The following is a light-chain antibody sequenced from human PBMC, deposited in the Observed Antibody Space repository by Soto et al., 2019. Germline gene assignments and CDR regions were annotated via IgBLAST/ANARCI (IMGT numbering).Light chain of an antibody. CDR1: QSVSSY. CDR3: QQRRNWPLT. CDR2: DTS. Sequence: EIVLTQSPATLSLSPGERATLSCRASQSVSSYLAWYQQKPGQAPRLLIYDTSNRATGIPARFSVSGSGTDFNLTISSLEPEDFAIYYCQQRRNWPLTFGGGTKVEIK. J-gene: IGKJ4*01. V-gene: IGKV3-11*01.